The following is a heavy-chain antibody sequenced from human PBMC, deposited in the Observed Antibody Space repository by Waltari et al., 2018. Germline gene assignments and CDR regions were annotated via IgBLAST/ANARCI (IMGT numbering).Heavy chain of an antibody. V-gene: IGHV4-39*01. CDR3: ATYIGASVGTAAFDV. D-gene: IGHD5-12*01. CDR2: VSYSGTS. Sequence: QLQLQESGPRLVRPSETLSLICRVSGVSITSNRHYWAWIRQSPGQVLEWIGTVSYSGTSYISPSLKSRVSVSRDTSKKQVSLILGSVTAADMAVYYCATYIGASVGTAAFDVWGQGTMVTGSS. J-gene: IGHJ3*01. CDR1: GVSITSNRHY.